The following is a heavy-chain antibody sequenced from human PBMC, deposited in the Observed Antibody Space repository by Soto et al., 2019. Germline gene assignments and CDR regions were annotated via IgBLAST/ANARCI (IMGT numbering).Heavy chain of an antibody. J-gene: IGHJ4*02. CDR3: ARDSVFGVVLTLDY. V-gene: IGHV3-66*01. CDR1: GFTFSDSV. CDR2: MSGDGRT. Sequence: GGSLRLSCVGSGFTFSDSVMAWVRQAPGKGLEWLSVMSGDGRTRYALSVKGRFTISRDNSKNTLYLQMNSLRAEDTAVYYCARDSVFGVVLTLDYWGQGTLVTVSS. D-gene: IGHD3-3*01.